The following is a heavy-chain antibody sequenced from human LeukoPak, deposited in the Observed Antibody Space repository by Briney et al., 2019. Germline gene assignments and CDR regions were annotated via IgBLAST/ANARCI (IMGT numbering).Heavy chain of an antibody. D-gene: IGHD1-7*01. CDR1: GFTFDDYA. CDR3: SPYDWNYLGDY. V-gene: IGHV3-43*02. Sequence: GGSLRLSCAASGFTFDDYAMHWVRHAPGKGPEWVSLINEGGDTTYYADSVKGRFTISRDNSKNFLYLQMTSLRTEDTALYYCSPYDWNYLGDYWGQGTLVTVSS. CDR2: INEGGDTT. J-gene: IGHJ4*02.